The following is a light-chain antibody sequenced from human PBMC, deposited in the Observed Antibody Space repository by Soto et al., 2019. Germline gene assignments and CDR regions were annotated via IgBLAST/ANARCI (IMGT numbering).Light chain of an antibody. Sequence: DIQMTQSPSTLSASVGDRVTITCRASQCFSHWLAWYQQKPGKSPRLLIYKASSLESGVPSRFSDSGSGTEFSLTISRLQPDDCSTYYCQQYSSYPLTFGGGTKVEIK. J-gene: IGKJ4*01. CDR3: QQYSSYPLT. V-gene: IGKV1-5*03. CDR2: KAS. CDR1: QCFSHW.